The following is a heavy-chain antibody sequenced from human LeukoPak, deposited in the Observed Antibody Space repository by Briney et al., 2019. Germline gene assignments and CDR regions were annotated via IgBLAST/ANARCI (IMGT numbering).Heavy chain of an antibody. J-gene: IGHJ4*02. V-gene: IGHV4-59*08. CDR1: GGSISSLS. D-gene: IGHD1-26*01. CDR2: IYYSGST. Sequence: PSETLSLTCSVSGGSISSLSWSWIRQPPGKGLEWIGYIYYSGSTNYNPSLKSRVTISVDTSKNQFSLKLSSVTAADTAVYYCARTSGSYPFDYWGQGTLVTVSS. CDR3: ARTSGSYPFDY.